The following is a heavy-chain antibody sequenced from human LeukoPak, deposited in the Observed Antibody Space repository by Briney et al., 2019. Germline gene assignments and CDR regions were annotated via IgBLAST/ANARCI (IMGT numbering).Heavy chain of an antibody. CDR3: VKSYGDHYLFEY. CDR1: GFTFSLYS. CDR2: ISSSSTYI. V-gene: IGHV3-21*01. J-gene: IGHJ4*02. Sequence: GGSLRLSCAASGFTFSLYSMNWVRQAPGKGLEWVSSISSSSTYIFYADSVKGRFTISRDNAKDSLYLQMSNLRAEDTAIYYCVKSYGDHYLFEYWGQGTLVTVSS. D-gene: IGHD4-17*01.